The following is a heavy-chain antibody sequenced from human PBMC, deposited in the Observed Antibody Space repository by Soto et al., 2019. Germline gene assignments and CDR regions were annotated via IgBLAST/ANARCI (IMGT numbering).Heavy chain of an antibody. CDR1: GGSINSFY. J-gene: IGHJ4*02. CDR3: ARDRIVGTSYFDY. CDR2: IYSSGTT. D-gene: IGHD1-26*01. V-gene: IGHV4-4*07. Sequence: SETLSLTCTVSGGSINSFYWSWIRQPAGKGLEWIGRIYSSGTTNYNPSLKGRVAMSVDTSKNQLSLSLSSVTAADTAVYYCARDRIVGTSYFDYWGQGTLVTVSS.